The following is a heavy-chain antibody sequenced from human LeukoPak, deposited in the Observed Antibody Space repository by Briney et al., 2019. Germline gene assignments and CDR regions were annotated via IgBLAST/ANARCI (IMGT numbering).Heavy chain of an antibody. D-gene: IGHD6-19*01. CDR3: ARDPSNTSGWRAYFDY. Sequence: ASVKFPSKVFAYGFTHQGSGGGRQAPGQGPEWLGGFSCYNGDTNYAQKFQGRVTMTTDTSTTTAYMELRSLRYDDTAVYYCARDPSNTSGWRAYFDYWGQGTLVTVSS. V-gene: IGHV1-18*01. CDR2: FSCYNGDT. CDR1: AYGFTHQG. J-gene: IGHJ4*02.